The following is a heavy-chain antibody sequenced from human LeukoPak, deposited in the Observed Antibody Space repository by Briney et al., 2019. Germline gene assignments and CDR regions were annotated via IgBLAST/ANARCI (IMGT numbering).Heavy chain of an antibody. D-gene: IGHD6-19*01. CDR1: GFTFSSYG. CDR2: ISDDGSYR. V-gene: IGHV3-30*18. CDR3: AKDVRAVAGPFDY. J-gene: IGHJ4*02. Sequence: GTSLRLSCAASGFTFSSYGLHWVRQAPRKGLEWVAVISDDGSYRYSADSVKGRFTISRDNSKNTVYLQMSSLRVEDTAVYYCAKDVRAVAGPFDYWGQGTLVTVSS.